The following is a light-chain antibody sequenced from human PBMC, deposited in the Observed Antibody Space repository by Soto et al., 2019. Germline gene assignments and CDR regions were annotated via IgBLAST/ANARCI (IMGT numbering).Light chain of an antibody. V-gene: IGKV2-28*01. J-gene: IGKJ1*01. CDR2: LGS. CDR1: QSLLHSNGYNY. Sequence: IVMTQSPLSLPVTPGDLASISCRSSQSLLHSNGYNYLDWYLQKQGQSPQLLIYLGSNRASGVPDRFSGSGSGTDFTLKISRVEAEDVGVYYCMQALQTPLTFGQGTKVDIK. CDR3: MQALQTPLT.